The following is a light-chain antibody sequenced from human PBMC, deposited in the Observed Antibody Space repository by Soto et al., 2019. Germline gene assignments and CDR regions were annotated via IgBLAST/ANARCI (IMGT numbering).Light chain of an antibody. J-gene: IGLJ2*01. CDR1: SSDVGSYNS. V-gene: IGLV2-8*01. CDR3: SSYAGSNNFVV. Sequence: QSALTQPPSASGSPGQSVTISCTGTSSDVGSYNSVSWYQQHPGKAPKVMIYEVSQRPSGVPDRFSGSKSGNTASLTVSGLQAEDEADYYCSSYAGSNNFVVFGGGTELTVL. CDR2: EVS.